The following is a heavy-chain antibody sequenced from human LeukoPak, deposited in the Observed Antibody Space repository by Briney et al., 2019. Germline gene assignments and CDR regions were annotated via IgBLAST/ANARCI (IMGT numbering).Heavy chain of an antibody. V-gene: IGHV3-48*03. Sequence: GGSLRLSCAASGFTFSSYAMSWVRQTPGKGLEWVSYISSSGSKIYYADSVKGRFTISGDNAKNSLYLQMNSLRAEDTAIYYCAKDPVPSYYGSGSADYWGQGTLVTVSS. CDR3: AKDPVPSYYGSGSADY. CDR1: GFTFSSYA. J-gene: IGHJ4*02. CDR2: ISSSGSKI. D-gene: IGHD3-10*01.